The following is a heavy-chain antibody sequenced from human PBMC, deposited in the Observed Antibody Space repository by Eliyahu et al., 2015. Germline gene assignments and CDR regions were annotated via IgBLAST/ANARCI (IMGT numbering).Heavy chain of an antibody. CDR1: XFXFSXHS. V-gene: IGHV3-23*01. Sequence: EVQLLEXGGGLVQPGXSXRLSCAAXXFXFSXHSMSWVRRAPGRGLGWVSALSETGDSIYYADSVRDRFTISRDNSKNTLYLQMNSLRAEDTALYYCARDSPVLTSWGQGTLVTVSS. J-gene: IGHJ5*02. CDR2: LSETGDSI. CDR3: ARDSPVLTS.